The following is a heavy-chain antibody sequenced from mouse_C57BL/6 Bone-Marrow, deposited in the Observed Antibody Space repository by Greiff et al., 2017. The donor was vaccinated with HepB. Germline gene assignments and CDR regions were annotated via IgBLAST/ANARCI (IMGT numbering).Heavy chain of an antibody. V-gene: IGHV5-12*01. Sequence: EVQVVESGGGLVQPGGSLKLSCAASGFTFSDYYMYWVRQTPEKRLEWVAYISNGGGSTDYPDTVKGRFTISRDNAKNTLYLQMSRLKSEDTAMYYCARQGVALDYWGQGTTLTVSS. CDR3: ARQGVALDY. CDR1: GFTFSDYY. J-gene: IGHJ2*01. D-gene: IGHD1-1*02. CDR2: ISNGGGST.